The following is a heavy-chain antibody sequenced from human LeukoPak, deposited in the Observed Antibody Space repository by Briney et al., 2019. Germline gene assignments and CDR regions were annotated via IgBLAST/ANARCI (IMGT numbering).Heavy chain of an antibody. Sequence: SETLSLTCTVSGGSISSGGYYWSWIRQHPGKGLEWIGYIYYIGSTYYNPSLKSRVTISVDTSKNQFSLKLSSVTAADTAEYYCVRSKSSIAARGSSLWFDPWGQGTLVTVSS. CDR2: IYYIGST. J-gene: IGHJ5*02. CDR1: GGSISSGGYY. CDR3: VRSKSSIAARGSSLWFDP. V-gene: IGHV4-31*03. D-gene: IGHD6-6*01.